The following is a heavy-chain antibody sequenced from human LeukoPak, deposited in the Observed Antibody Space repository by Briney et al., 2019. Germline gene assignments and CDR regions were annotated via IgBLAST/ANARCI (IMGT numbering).Heavy chain of an antibody. Sequence: KPSETLSLTCTVSPDSTTSNFWSWVRQPPGKGLEWIGEIHRSGSTNYNPSLQSRVTISIDRSKNQIALELSSVTAADTAVYYCARDPYSGRFQFDYWGQGTLVAVSS. V-gene: IGHV4-4*02. CDR1: PDSTTSNF. J-gene: IGHJ4*02. CDR3: ARDPYSGRFQFDY. CDR2: IHRSGST. D-gene: IGHD1-26*01.